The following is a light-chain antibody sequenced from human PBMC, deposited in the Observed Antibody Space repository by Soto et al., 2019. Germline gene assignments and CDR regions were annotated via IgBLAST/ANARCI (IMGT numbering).Light chain of an antibody. Sequence: EIVLTQSPGIMYLSPGERATLSCRASQTVGRSYLAWYQQKPGQAPRLIILGTSTSATAIPDRFSGDGPRTDFPLTIRRLDPEDYAVYFCQQYDSIPPWTFGQGTKVDIK. CDR2: GTS. CDR1: QTVGRSY. CDR3: QQYDSIPPWT. V-gene: IGKV3-20*01. J-gene: IGKJ1*01.